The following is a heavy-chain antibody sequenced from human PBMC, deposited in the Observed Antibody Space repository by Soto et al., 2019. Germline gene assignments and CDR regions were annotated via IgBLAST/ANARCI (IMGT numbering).Heavy chain of an antibody. V-gene: IGHV4-4*02. Sequence: LSETLSLTCAVSGASITRTDWCSWVRLSPGKGLEWIGEVYHTGSTNYDPSFKSRVTISVDISKNLFSLSLTSVTAADTAVYYCASRRSGSYYGYIDHWGQGTLVTVSS. J-gene: IGHJ4*02. CDR1: GASITRTDW. CDR2: VYHTGST. D-gene: IGHD1-26*01. CDR3: ASRRSGSYYGYIDH.